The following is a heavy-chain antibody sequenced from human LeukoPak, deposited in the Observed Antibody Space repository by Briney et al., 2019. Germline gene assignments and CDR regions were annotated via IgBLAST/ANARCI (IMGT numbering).Heavy chain of an antibody. D-gene: IGHD3-22*01. CDR2: IWYDGTNR. Sequence: GRSLRLSCVASGFTLSTYGMHWVRQAPGKGLEWVAVIWYDGTNRYCVDSVKGRFTISRDNSKNTLFLQLNSLRAEDTAVYYCARGTHYYYDTSGIRDGLDYWGQGTLVTVSS. V-gene: IGHV3-33*01. CDR3: ARGTHYYYDTSGIRDGLDY. J-gene: IGHJ4*02. CDR1: GFTLSTYG.